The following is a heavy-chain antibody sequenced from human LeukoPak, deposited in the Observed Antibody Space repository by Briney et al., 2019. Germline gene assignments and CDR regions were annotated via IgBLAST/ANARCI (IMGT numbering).Heavy chain of an antibody. V-gene: IGHV3-23*01. Sequence: GGSLRLSCAASRFTFSNYAMNWVRQAPGKGLEWVSGISDSGGNTYYADSVKGRFTVSRDNSKNTLFLQMNSLRADDTAVYYCAKDGARGSGSSRYFDYWGQGTLVTVSS. CDR3: AKDGARGSGSSRYFDY. CDR1: RFTFSNYA. J-gene: IGHJ4*02. D-gene: IGHD3-10*01. CDR2: ISDSGGNT.